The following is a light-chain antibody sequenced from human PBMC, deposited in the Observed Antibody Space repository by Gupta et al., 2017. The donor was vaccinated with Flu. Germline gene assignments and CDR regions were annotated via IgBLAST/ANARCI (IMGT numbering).Light chain of an antibody. CDR1: KLGDTY. Sequence: SSELTQPPSLSVSPGQTASITCSGDKLGDTYACWYQQKPGHSPVLVIYEDDKRASGIPGQFSCSESGTTATLTMRGTQARAEDDYYCQAWYISTVIFAGGTKLTVL. J-gene: IGLJ2*01. V-gene: IGLV3-1*01. CDR2: EDD. CDR3: QAWYISTVI.